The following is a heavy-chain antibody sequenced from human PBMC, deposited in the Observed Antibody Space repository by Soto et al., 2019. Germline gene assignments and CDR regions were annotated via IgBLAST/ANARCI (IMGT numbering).Heavy chain of an antibody. CDR2: IYYSGST. CDR1: GGSISSSSYY. D-gene: IGHD4-17*01. V-gene: IGHV4-39*01. J-gene: IGHJ3*02. Sequence: SETLSLTCTVSGGSISSSSYYWGWLRQPPGKGLEWIGSIYYSGSTYYNPSLKSRVTISVDTSKNQFSLKLSSVTAADTAVYYCARPGYGDYTAAFDIWGQGTMVTVSS. CDR3: ARPGYGDYTAAFDI.